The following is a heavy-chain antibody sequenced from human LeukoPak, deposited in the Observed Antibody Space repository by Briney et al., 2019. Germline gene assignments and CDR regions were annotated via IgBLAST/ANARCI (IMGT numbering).Heavy chain of an antibody. CDR2: IYYSGST. Sequence: SETLSLTCIVSDDAISSGGYSWSWLRQPPGRGLEWIGYIYYSGSTNYNPSLKSRVTISVDTSKNQFSLKLSSVTAADTAVYYCASSVLLWFGELSEAFDIWGQGTMVTVSS. CDR3: ASSVLLWFGELSEAFDI. CDR1: DDAISSGGYS. J-gene: IGHJ3*02. D-gene: IGHD3-10*01. V-gene: IGHV4-61*08.